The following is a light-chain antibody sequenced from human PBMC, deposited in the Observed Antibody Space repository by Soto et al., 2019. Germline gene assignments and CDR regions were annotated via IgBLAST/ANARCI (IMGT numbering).Light chain of an antibody. CDR2: DVS. CDR3: CSYAGSYTFEEYV. CDR1: SSDVGGYNY. V-gene: IGLV2-11*01. J-gene: IGLJ1*01. Sequence: QSALTQPRSVSGSPGQSVTISCTGTSSDVGGYNYVSWYQQHPGKAPKLMIYDVSKRPSGVPDRFSGSKSGNTASLTISGLQAEDEADYYCCSYAGSYTFEEYVFGTGTKVTVL.